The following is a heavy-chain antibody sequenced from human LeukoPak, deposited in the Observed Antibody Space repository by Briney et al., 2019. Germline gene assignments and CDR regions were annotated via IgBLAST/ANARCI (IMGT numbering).Heavy chain of an antibody. J-gene: IGHJ4*02. CDR2: IYYSGST. Sequence: PSETLSLTCTVSGDSITSSSFYWGWIRQSPGKGLEWIGSIYYSGSTYYNPSLESRVTTSVDTSKNQFSLKLSSVTAADTAVYYCAAPYYATYYFDYWGQGTLVTVSS. V-gene: IGHV4-39*01. D-gene: IGHD2/OR15-2a*01. CDR1: GDSITSSSFY. CDR3: AAPYYATYYFDY.